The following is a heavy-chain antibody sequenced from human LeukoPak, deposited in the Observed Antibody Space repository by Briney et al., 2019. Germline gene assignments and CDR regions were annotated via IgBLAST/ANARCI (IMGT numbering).Heavy chain of an antibody. D-gene: IGHD3-10*01. Sequence: SETLSLTCTVSGGSISSYYWSWIRQPPGKGLEWIGYIYYSGSTNYNPSLKSRVTISVDTSKNQFSLKLSSVTAADTAVYYRARVPSENLESGGAFDIWGQGTMVTVSS. CDR2: IYYSGST. CDR3: ARVPSENLESGGAFDI. CDR1: GGSISSYY. J-gene: IGHJ3*02. V-gene: IGHV4-59*01.